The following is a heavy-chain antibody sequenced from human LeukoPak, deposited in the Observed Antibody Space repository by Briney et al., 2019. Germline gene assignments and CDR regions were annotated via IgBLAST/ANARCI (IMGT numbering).Heavy chain of an antibody. V-gene: IGHV1-8*01. CDR1: GYTFTSYD. Sequence: ASVKVSCKASGYTFTSYDINWVRQATGQGLEWMGWMNPNSGNTGYAQKFQGRVTMTRNTSISTAYMELSSLRSEDTAVYYCARGQDDSSSWYSPNNWFDPWGQGTLVTVSS. J-gene: IGHJ5*02. D-gene: IGHD6-13*01. CDR3: ARGQDDSSSWYSPNNWFDP. CDR2: MNPNSGNT.